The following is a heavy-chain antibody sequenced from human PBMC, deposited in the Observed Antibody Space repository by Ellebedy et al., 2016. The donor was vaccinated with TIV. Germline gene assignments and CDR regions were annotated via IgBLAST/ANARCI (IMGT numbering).Heavy chain of an antibody. D-gene: IGHD2/OR15-2a*01. J-gene: IGHJ6*02. CDR1: GFTFGCCA. Sequence: GESLKISCAASGFTFGCCAMSWVRQAPGKGLEWVSIMDAGGNTHYPDPVKGRFTVSRDNSKNTLYLQMNSVRAEDTAVYYCANPLFSSSYGMDVWGQGTTVTVSS. CDR3: ANPLFSSSYGMDV. CDR2: IMDAGGNT. V-gene: IGHV3-23*01.